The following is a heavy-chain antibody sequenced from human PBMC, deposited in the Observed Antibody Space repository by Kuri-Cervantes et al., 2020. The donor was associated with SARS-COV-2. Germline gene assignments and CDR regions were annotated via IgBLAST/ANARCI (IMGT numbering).Heavy chain of an antibody. V-gene: IGHV3-11*05. CDR1: GFTFSDYY. Sequence: GESLKISCAASGFTFSDYYMSWVRQAPGKGLEWIAYISQSSRFTDYADSVKGRFIISRDDAKKSLFLQMTSLSGDDTAMYYCAGDAARAAFDIWGQGTMVTVSS. CDR3: AGDAARAAFDI. J-gene: IGHJ3*02. CDR2: ISQSSRFT. D-gene: IGHD6-25*01.